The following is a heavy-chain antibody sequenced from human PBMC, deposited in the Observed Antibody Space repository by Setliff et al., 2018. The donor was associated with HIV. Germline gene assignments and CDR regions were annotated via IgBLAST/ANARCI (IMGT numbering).Heavy chain of an antibody. J-gene: IGHJ4*02. Sequence: GGSLRLSCAASGFNFNNAWMTWVRQAQGKGLEWVGHINTKTGAGTAEYATSVKGRFIISTDDTKTNHFLKMNSLKTDDTALYYCTVEPWTTYVRIEYWGQGTLVTVSS. V-gene: IGHV3-15*01. D-gene: IGHD1-1*01. CDR1: GFNFNNAW. CDR2: INTKTGAGTA. CDR3: TVEPWTTYVRIEY.